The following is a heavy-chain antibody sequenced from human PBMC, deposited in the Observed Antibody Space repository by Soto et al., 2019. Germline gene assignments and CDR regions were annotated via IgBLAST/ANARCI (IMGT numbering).Heavy chain of an antibody. D-gene: IGHD6-13*01. J-gene: IGHJ5*02. CDR3: ASTYSTSWYWFDP. CDR1: GFSLSNAGLG. Sequence: QVTVKESGPVLVKPTETLTLTCTVSGFSLSNAGLGVSWIRQPPGKALQWLAHIFSNEEKSYSTSLKSRLTISKDTSKRQVVLTMTNMDPVDTATYYCASTYSTSWYWFDPWGQGTLVTVSS. V-gene: IGHV2-26*04. CDR2: IFSNEEK.